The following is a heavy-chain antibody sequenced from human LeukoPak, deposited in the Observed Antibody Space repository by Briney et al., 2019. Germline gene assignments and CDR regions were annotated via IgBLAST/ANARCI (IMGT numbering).Heavy chain of an antibody. CDR2: IGTAGDT. Sequence: PGGSLRLSCAASGFTFSSYDMHWVRQATGKGLEWVSAIGTAGDTYYPGSVKGRFTISRENAKNSLYLQMNSLRAGDTAVYYCARSTAMVPHYYYGMDVWGQGTTVTVSS. V-gene: IGHV3-13*01. CDR3: ARSTAMVPHYYYGMDV. D-gene: IGHD5-18*01. CDR1: GFTFSSYD. J-gene: IGHJ6*02.